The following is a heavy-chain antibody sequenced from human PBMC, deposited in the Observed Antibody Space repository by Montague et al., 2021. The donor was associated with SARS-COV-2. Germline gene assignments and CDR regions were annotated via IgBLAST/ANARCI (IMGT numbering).Heavy chain of an antibody. CDR1: GGSISSYY. J-gene: IGHJ6*02. V-gene: IGHV4-4*07. CDR2: IYTRGST. D-gene: IGHD3-9*01. CDR3: ARVGRAGYDILTGYYYYGMDG. Sequence: SETLSLTCTVSGGSISSYYWSWIRQPAGKGLEWIGRIYTRGSTNYNHSLKSRVTMSVDTSKNQFSLKLSSVTAADTAVYYCARVGRAGYDILTGYYYYGMDGWGQGTTVTVSS.